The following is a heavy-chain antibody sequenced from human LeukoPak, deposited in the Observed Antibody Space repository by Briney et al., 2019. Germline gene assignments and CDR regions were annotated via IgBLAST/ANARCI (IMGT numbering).Heavy chain of an antibody. J-gene: IGHJ6*02. D-gene: IGHD3-10*01. CDR1: GFTLSSYG. CDR3: AKDRAPPHYYYGSGSYDGMDV. Sequence: PGGSLRLSCAASGFTLSSYGMHWVRQAPGKGLEWVAVISYDGSNKYYADSVKGRFTISRDNSKNTLYLQMNSLRAEDTAVYYCAKDRAPPHYYYGSGSYDGMDVWGQGTTVTVSS. CDR2: ISYDGSNK. V-gene: IGHV3-30*18.